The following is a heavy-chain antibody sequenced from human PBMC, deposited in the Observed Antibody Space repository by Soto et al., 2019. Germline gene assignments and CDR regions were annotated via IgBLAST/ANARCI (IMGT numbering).Heavy chain of an antibody. J-gene: IGHJ3*02. D-gene: IGHD6-6*01. CDR2: ISSSSSYI. Sequence: PGGSLRLSCAASGFTFSSYSMNWVRQAPGKGLEWVSSISSSSSYIYYADSVKGRFTISRDNAKNSLYLQMNSLRAEDTAVYYCARDRGQQLVPDAFDIWGQGTMVTVSS. CDR1: GFTFSSYS. V-gene: IGHV3-21*01. CDR3: ARDRGQQLVPDAFDI.